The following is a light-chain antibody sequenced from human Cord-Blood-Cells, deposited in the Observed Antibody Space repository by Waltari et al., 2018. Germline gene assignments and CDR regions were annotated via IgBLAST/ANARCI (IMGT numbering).Light chain of an antibody. J-gene: IGKJ4*01. Sequence: DIVMTQSQPSLPVTPGEPASISCRSSQSLLHSNGYNYLDWYLQKPGQSPQLLIYLGSNRASGIPDRFRGSGSGTDFTLKISRVEAEDVGVYYCMQALQTPLTFGGGTKVEIK. CDR1: QSLLHSNGYNY. CDR2: LGS. V-gene: IGKV2-28*01. CDR3: MQALQTPLT.